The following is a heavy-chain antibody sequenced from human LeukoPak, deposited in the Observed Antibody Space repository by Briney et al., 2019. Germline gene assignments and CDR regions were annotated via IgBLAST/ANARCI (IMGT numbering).Heavy chain of an antibody. CDR2: ISNSSSTI. CDR1: GFTFSSYE. CDR3: ARTGGYSSGWFYYYYMDV. Sequence: GGSLRLSCAASGFTFSSYEMNWVRQAPGKGLEWVSYISNSSSTIYYADSVKGRFTISRDNAKNSLYLQMNSLRAEDTAVYYCARTGGYSSGWFYYYYMDVWGKGTTVTVSS. V-gene: IGHV3-48*03. J-gene: IGHJ6*03. D-gene: IGHD6-19*01.